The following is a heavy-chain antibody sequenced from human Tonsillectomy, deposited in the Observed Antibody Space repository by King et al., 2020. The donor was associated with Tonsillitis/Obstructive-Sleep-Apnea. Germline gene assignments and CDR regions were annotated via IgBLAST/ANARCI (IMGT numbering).Heavy chain of an antibody. Sequence: VQLVESGGGLVQPGGSLRLSCAASGFTFSSYWMSWVRQAPGKGLEWVANIKQDGSEKYYVDSVKGRFTISRDNAKNSLYLQMNSLRAEDTAVYYCAGTWRGTIFGVVIKRRNVDYWGQGTLVTVSS. D-gene: IGHD3-3*01. CDR2: IKQDGSEK. CDR1: GFTFSSYW. V-gene: IGHV3-7*01. CDR3: AGTWRGTIFGVVIKRRNVDY. J-gene: IGHJ4*02.